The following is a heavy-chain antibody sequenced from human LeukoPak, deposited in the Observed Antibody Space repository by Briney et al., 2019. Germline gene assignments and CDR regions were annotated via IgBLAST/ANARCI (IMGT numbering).Heavy chain of an antibody. CDR3: ARLYSSSSYNWFDP. D-gene: IGHD6-6*01. CDR2: IYPDDSDT. V-gene: IGHV5-51*01. Sequence: GESLQISCQGSGYSFNNYWIGWVRQMPGKGLEYMGIIYPDDSDTRYSPSFEGQVTISADKSISTAYLQWSSLKVSDTAMYYCARLYSSSSYNWFDPWGQGTLVTVSS. J-gene: IGHJ5*02. CDR1: GYSFNNYW.